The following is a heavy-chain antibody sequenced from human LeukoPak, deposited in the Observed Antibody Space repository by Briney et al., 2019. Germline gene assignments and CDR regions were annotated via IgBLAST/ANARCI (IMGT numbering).Heavy chain of an antibody. CDR1: GGSISSSSYY. J-gene: IGHJ4*02. V-gene: IGHV4-39*07. Sequence: PSETLFLTCTVSGGSISSSSYYWGWIRQPPGKGLGWIGSIYYSGSTYYNPSLKSRVTISVDTSKNQFSLKLSSVTAADTAVYYCARLRITTFTFDYWGQGTLVTVSS. CDR2: IYYSGST. CDR3: ARLRITTFTFDY. D-gene: IGHD3-3*01.